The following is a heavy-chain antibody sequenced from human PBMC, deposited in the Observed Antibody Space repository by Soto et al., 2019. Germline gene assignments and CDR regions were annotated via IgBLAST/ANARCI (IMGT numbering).Heavy chain of an antibody. D-gene: IGHD3-22*01. CDR1: GGIFSSYA. CDR3: ARGGSGYVWFNEF. V-gene: IGHV1-69*01. Sequence: QEQLVQSGAEVKKPGSSVKVSCKASGGIFSSYAISWVRQAPGQGLEWMGGIIPIFGTANYAQKFQGKVRITTDESTNTAYMDLSSLKSEDTAIYYCARGGSGYVWFNEFWGQGTLVTVSS. J-gene: IGHJ4*02. CDR2: IIPIFGTA.